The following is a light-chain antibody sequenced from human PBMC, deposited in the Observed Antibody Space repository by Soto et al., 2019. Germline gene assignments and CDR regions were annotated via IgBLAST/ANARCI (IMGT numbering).Light chain of an antibody. Sequence: EIVLTQSPGTLSLSPGERATLSCRSGQSVSNNYLAWYQQKPGQSPRLLIYDASNRATGIPARFSGSGSGTDFTLTISSLQPEDFAVYYCQQRSDWPPITFGQGTRLEIK. J-gene: IGKJ5*01. V-gene: IGKV3-11*01. CDR2: DAS. CDR1: QSVSNNY. CDR3: QQRSDWPPIT.